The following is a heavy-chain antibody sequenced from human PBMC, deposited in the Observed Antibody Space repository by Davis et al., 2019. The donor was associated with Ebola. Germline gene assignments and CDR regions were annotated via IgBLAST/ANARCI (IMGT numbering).Heavy chain of an antibody. CDR2: IYYSGST. D-gene: IGHD5-18*01. CDR1: GGSISRYY. J-gene: IGHJ5*02. V-gene: IGHV4-59*01. CDR3: ARGYSYGPYNWFDP. Sequence: SETLSLTCTVPGGSISRYYWSWTRQPPGKGLEWIGYIYYSGSTNYNPTLKSRVTISVDTSKNQFSLKLSSVTAADTAVYYCARGYSYGPYNWFDPWGQGTLVTVSS.